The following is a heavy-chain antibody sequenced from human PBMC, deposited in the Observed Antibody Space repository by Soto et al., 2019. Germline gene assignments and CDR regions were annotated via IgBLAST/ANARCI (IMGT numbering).Heavy chain of an antibody. Sequence: SETLSLTCTVSGGSISSYYWSWIRQPPGKGLEWIGYIYYSGSTNCNPSLKSRVTISVDTSKNQFSLKLSSVTAADTAVYYCARDFGAAGYNWFDPWGQGTLVTVSS. V-gene: IGHV4-59*01. CDR3: ARDFGAAGYNWFDP. J-gene: IGHJ5*02. CDR1: GGSISSYY. D-gene: IGHD6-13*01. CDR2: IYYSGST.